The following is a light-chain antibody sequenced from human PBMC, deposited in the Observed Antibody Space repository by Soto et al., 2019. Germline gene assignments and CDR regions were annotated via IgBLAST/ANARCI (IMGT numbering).Light chain of an antibody. V-gene: IGLV8-61*01. CDR2: STN. CDR3: VLYMGSGINWV. CDR1: SGSVSTSYY. Sequence: QAVVTQEPSFSVSPGGTVTLTCGLSSGSVSTSYYPSWYQQTPGQAPRTLIYSTNTCSSGVPDRFSGSILGNKAALTITGAQADDESDYYCVLYMGSGINWVFGGGTKLTVL. J-gene: IGLJ3*02.